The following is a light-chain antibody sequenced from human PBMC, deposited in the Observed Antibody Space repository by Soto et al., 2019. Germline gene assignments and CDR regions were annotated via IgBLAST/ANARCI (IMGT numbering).Light chain of an antibody. J-gene: IGKJ2*01. CDR3: QQSYSIPYV. Sequence: DIQMTQSPSYLSASVGDRVTITCRASQSISTYVNWYQQKPGKAPQLLIHAASSLQGGVPSRFSGSGSGTDFTLTISSLHPEDFATYYCQQSYSIPYVFGQATKLKIE. V-gene: IGKV1-39*01. CDR1: QSISTY. CDR2: AAS.